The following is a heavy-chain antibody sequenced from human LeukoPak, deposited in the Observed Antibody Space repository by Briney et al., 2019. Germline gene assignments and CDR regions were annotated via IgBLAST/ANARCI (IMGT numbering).Heavy chain of an antibody. V-gene: IGHV4-59*06. Sequence: SETLSLTCTVSGGSISSYYWSWIRQPPGKGLEWIGFFYYTGSTSYSPSLKSRVTISLDTSKNQFSLNLRSVTAADTAVYYCARERYFDWSFDYWGQGTLVTVSS. D-gene: IGHD3-9*01. CDR1: GGSISSYY. CDR2: FYYTGST. CDR3: ARERYFDWSFDY. J-gene: IGHJ4*02.